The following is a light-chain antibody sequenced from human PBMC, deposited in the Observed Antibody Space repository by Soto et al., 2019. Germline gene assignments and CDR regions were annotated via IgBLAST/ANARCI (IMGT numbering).Light chain of an antibody. V-gene: IGKV3-15*01. CDR2: GAS. CDR1: QSVSSN. J-gene: IGKJ1*01. CDR3: QQYNNWPLT. Sequence: EIVMTQSPATLSVSPGERATLSCRASQSVSSNLAWYQQTPGQAPGLLIYGASTRATGIPARFSGSGSGTEFTLTISSLQSEDFAVYYCQQYNNWPLTFGQGTKVDIK.